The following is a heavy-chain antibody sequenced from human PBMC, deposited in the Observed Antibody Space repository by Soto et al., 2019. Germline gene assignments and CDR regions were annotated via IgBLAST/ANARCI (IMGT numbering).Heavy chain of an antibody. CDR3: ARDRSRGWFDP. D-gene: IGHD3-16*01. V-gene: IGHV3-13*01. CDR2: ISTAGDT. CDR1: GFTFSSYD. J-gene: IGHJ5*02. Sequence: EVQLVESGGGLVQPGGSLRLSCAASGFTFSSYDMHWVCQATGKGLEWVSAISTAGDTYYPGSVKGRFTISRENAKNSLYLQMNSLRAEDTAVYYCARDRSRGWFDPWGQGTLVTVSS.